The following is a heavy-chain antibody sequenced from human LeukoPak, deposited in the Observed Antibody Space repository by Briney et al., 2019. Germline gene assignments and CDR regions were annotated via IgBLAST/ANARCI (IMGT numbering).Heavy chain of an antibody. Sequence: GGSLRLSCAASGFTFSSYAMHWVRQAPGKGLEYVSAISSNGGSTYYANSVKGRFTISRDNSKNTLYLQMGSLRAEDTAVYYCARDMGSSWYPTNWFDPWGQGTLVTVSS. D-gene: IGHD6-13*01. CDR2: ISSNGGST. CDR3: ARDMGSSWYPTNWFDP. V-gene: IGHV3-64*01. J-gene: IGHJ5*02. CDR1: GFTFSSYA.